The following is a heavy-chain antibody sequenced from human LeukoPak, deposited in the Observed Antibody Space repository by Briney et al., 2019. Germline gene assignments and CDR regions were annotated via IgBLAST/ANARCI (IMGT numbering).Heavy chain of an antibody. D-gene: IGHD4-17*01. CDR2: ISGSGGST. Sequence: GSLSLSCAASGFTFSSYAMSWVRQAPGKGLEWVSAISGSGGSTYYADSVKGRFTISRDNSKNTLYLQMNSLRAEDTAVYYCAKVQLRRYDAFDIWGQGTMVTVSS. V-gene: IGHV3-23*01. CDR1: GFTFSSYA. CDR3: AKVQLRRYDAFDI. J-gene: IGHJ3*02.